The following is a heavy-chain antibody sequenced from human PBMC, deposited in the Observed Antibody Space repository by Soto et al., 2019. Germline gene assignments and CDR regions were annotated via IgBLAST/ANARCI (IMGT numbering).Heavy chain of an antibody. CDR2: IYYSGST. J-gene: IGHJ6*02. V-gene: IGHV4-30-4*01. D-gene: IGHD3-3*01. Sequence: QVQLQESGPGLVKPSQTLSLTCTVSGGSISSGDYYWSWIRQPPGKGLEWIGYIYYSGSTYYNPSLKSRVTISVDTSKNQFALKLSSVTAADTAVYYCARALTIPRAYYYGMDVWGQGTTVTVSS. CDR3: ARALTIPRAYYYGMDV. CDR1: GGSISSGDYY.